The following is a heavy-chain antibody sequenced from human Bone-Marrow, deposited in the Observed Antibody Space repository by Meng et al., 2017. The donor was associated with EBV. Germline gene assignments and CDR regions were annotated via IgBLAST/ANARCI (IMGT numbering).Heavy chain of an antibody. V-gene: IGHV4-34*01. CDR2: INHSGST. J-gene: IGHJ2*01. CDR1: GGSFSGYY. CDR3: ARSAKGYFGL. Sequence: QGRLQQGGAGLLQPSETLSLTCAVYGGSFSGYYWSWIRQPPGKGLEWIGEINHSGSTNYSPSLKSRVTISVDTSKNQFSLKLSSVTAADTAVYYCARSAKGYFGLWGRGTLVTVSS.